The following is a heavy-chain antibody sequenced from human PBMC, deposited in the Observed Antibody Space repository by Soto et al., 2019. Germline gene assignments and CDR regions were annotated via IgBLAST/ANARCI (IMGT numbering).Heavy chain of an antibody. Sequence: GGSLRLSCAASGFTFSSYAMSWVRQAPGKGLEWVSAISGSGGSTYYADSVKGRFTISRDNSKNTLYLQMNSLRAEDTAVYYCAKDYYDSSGYYYYYYGMDVWGQGTTVTAP. CDR1: GFTFSSYA. D-gene: IGHD3-22*01. CDR3: AKDYYDSSGYYYYYYGMDV. CDR2: ISGSGGST. J-gene: IGHJ6*02. V-gene: IGHV3-23*01.